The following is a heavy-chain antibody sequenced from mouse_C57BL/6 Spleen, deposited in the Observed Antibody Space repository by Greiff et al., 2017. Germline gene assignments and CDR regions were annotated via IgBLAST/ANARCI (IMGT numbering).Heavy chain of an antibody. J-gene: IGHJ3*01. CDR2: IDPEDGDT. CDR1: GFNIKDYY. D-gene: IGHD1-1*01. Sequence: EVQLQESGAELVRPGASVKLSCTASGFNIKDYYMHWVKQRPEQGLEWIGRIDPEDGDTEYAPKFQGKATMTADTSSNTAYLQLSSLTSEDTAVYYCTSYYYGSSIAYWGQGTLVTVSA. V-gene: IGHV14-1*01. CDR3: TSYYYGSSIAY.